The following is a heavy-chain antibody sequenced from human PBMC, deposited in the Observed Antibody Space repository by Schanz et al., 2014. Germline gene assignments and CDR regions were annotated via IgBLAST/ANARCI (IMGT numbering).Heavy chain of an antibody. J-gene: IGHJ4*02. Sequence: EVQLLESGGGLVQPGGSLKLSCAASGLTFSIYAMHWVRQAPGKGLEYVSAISHDGYSTYYADSVKGRFTISRDNSKNTLYLQMSSLTTEDTAVYYCAKDLDANYFDYWGQGILVTVSS. CDR3: AKDLDANYFDY. V-gene: IGHV3-64D*06. CDR2: ISHDGYST. D-gene: IGHD1-1*01. CDR1: GLTFSIYA.